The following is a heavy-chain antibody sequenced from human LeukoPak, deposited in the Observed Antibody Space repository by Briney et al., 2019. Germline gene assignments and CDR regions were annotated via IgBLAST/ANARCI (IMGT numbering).Heavy chain of an antibody. D-gene: IGHD4-23*01. Sequence: GASVKVSCKASGGTFSSYAISWVRQAPGQGLEWMGRIIPILGIANYAQKFQGRVTITADKSTSTAYMELSSLRSEDTAVYYYARDGSILRWDYWGQGTLVTVSS. CDR3: ARDGSILRWDY. V-gene: IGHV1-69*04. CDR1: GGTFSSYA. CDR2: IIPILGIA. J-gene: IGHJ4*02.